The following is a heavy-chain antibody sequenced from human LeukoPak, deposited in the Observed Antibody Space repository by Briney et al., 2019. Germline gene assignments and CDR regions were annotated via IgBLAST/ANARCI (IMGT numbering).Heavy chain of an antibody. V-gene: IGHV3-23*01. J-gene: IGHJ4*02. CDR3: ARGSDLGSYNELEY. D-gene: IGHD3-10*01. Sequence: GGSLRLPCTASGFTFSSFAMSWVRQAPGKGLEWVSGNTGSVGYYANSVKGRFTISRDNSKNTLYLQMNSLGAEDTATYYCARGSDLGSYNELEYWGQGTLDTVSS. CDR1: GFTFSSFA. CDR2: NTGSVG.